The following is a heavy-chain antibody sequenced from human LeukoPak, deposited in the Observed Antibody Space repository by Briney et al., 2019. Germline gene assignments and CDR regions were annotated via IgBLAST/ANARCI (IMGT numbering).Heavy chain of an antibody. CDR2: ISGSGGST. V-gene: IGHV3-23*01. J-gene: IGHJ4*02. CDR3: AKDPYYYGSGSYFDY. D-gene: IGHD3-10*01. CDR1: GFTFSSYA. Sequence: HPGGSLRLSCAASGFTFSSYAMSWVRQAPGKGLEWVSAISGSGGSTYYADSVKGRFTISRDNSKNTLYLQMNSLRAEDTAVCYCAKDPYYYGSGSYFDYWGQGTLVTVSS.